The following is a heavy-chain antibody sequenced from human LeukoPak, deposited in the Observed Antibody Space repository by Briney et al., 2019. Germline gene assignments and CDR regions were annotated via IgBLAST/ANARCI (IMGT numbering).Heavy chain of an antibody. CDR3: ARYGSGTYYFDY. J-gene: IGHJ4*02. Sequence: SETLSLTCTVSGGSISSGGYYWSWLRQHPGKGLEWIGYIYYSGSTYYNPSLKSRVTISVDTSKNQFSLKLNSVTAADTAVYYCARYGSGTYYFDYWGQGTLVTVSS. V-gene: IGHV4-31*03. D-gene: IGHD3-10*01. CDR1: GGSISSGGYY. CDR2: IYYSGST.